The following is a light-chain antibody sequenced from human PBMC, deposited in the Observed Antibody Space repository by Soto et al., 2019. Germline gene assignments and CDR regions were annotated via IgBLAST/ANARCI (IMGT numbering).Light chain of an antibody. J-gene: IGKJ1*01. CDR1: QSVSTNF. CDR2: VAS. Sequence: EIVLTQSPGTLSLSPGEGATLSCRASQSVSTNFFAWYQQKPGQAPRLLIYVASTRATGIPDRFSGSGSGKDFTLTISRLEPEDFAVYYCQQYGRTSWTFGQGTKVEIK. CDR3: QQYGRTSWT. V-gene: IGKV3-20*01.